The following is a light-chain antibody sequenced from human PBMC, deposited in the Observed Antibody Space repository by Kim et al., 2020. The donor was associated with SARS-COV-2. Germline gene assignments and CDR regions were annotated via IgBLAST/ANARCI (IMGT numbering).Light chain of an antibody. CDR3: QQYYSTPYT. V-gene: IGKV4-1*01. CDR1: QSVLYSSTNKNY. Sequence: SATINCKSRQSVLYSSTNKNYLAWYQQKPGQPLKLLLYCASTRESGVPDRLSGSVSGTDFTLTISTLQAEDVAVYYCQQYYSTPYTFGQGTKLEI. CDR2: CAS. J-gene: IGKJ2*01.